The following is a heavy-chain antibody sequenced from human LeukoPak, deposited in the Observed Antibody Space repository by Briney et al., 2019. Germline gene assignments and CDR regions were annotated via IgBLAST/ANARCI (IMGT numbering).Heavy chain of an antibody. CDR1: GGTFSSYA. V-gene: IGHV1-69*05. J-gene: IGHJ4*02. Sequence: SVKVSCKASGGTFSSYAISWVRQAPGQGLEWMGRTIPIFGTANYAQKFQGRVTITTDESTSTAYMELSSLRSEDTAVYYCARDRGVSGWRHRGFDYWGQGTLVTVSS. CDR2: TIPIFGTA. CDR3: ARDRGVSGWRHRGFDY. D-gene: IGHD6-19*01.